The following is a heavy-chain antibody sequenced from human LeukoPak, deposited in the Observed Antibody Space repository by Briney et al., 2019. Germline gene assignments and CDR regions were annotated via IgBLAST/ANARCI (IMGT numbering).Heavy chain of an antibody. J-gene: IGHJ4*02. D-gene: IGHD3-10*01. CDR3: AKSALWFGELGVDY. CDR1: GFTFSSYA. Sequence: GRSLRLSCAASGFTFSSYAMHWVRQAPGKGLEWVAGISYDGSNKYYADSVKGRFTISRDNSKNTLYLQMNSLRAEDTAVYYCAKSALWFGELGVDYWGQGTLVTVSS. CDR2: ISYDGSNK. V-gene: IGHV3-30*18.